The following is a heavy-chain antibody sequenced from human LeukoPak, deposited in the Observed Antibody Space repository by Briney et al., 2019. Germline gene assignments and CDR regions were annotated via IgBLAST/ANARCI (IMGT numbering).Heavy chain of an antibody. V-gene: IGHV3-7*01. Sequence: PGGSLRLSCTASGFNFSISYMMWVRQAPGEGLEWVVHIDPDGVDKNYVGSVKDRFIISRDNTKNSLFLQMNSLRDDDTALYYCARGWATIPDWGQGSLVIVSS. CDR3: ARGWATIPD. CDR2: IDPDGVDK. CDR1: GFNFSISY. J-gene: IGHJ4*02. D-gene: IGHD5-24*01.